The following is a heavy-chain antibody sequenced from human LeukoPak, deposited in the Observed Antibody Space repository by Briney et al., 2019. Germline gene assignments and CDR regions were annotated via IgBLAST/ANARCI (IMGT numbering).Heavy chain of an antibody. CDR3: ARRGYCSSTSYYEFDY. D-gene: IGHD2-2*01. V-gene: IGHV5-51*01. Sequence: GESLKISCKGSGYSFTSYWIGWVRQMPGKGLEWMGIIYPGDSDTRYSPSFQGQVTISADKSISTAYLQWSSLKASDTAMYYCARRGYCSSTSYYEFDYWGQGTLVTVSS. CDR1: GYSFTSYW. J-gene: IGHJ4*02. CDR2: IYPGDSDT.